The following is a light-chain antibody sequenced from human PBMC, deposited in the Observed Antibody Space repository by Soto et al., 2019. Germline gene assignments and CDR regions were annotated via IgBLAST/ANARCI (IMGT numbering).Light chain of an antibody. V-gene: IGKV3-11*01. J-gene: IGKJ4*01. CDR3: QERSNWPLS. CDR2: DAS. CDR1: QSVSSY. Sequence: EIVLTQSPATLSLSPGERATLSCRASQSVSSYLAWYQQKPGQAPRLLIYDASNRSTGIPARCSGSGSGTDFSLTISSLEPETFAVYYCQERSNWPLSFGGGTKVDIK.